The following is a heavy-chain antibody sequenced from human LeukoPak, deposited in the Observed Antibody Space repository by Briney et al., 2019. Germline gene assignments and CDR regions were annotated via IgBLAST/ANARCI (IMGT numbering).Heavy chain of an antibody. CDR1: GFSFNDAW. D-gene: IGHD2-15*01. CDR3: TTDPHSGYCSGVSCYPYDY. CDR2: IESDTDGETT. J-gene: IGHJ4*02. V-gene: IGHV3-15*04. Sequence: GGSLRLSCAASGFSFNDAWMSWVRQAPGKGLEWVGRIESDTDGETTDYAAPVKGRFTISRDDSRNTLYLQMTTLKTEDTALYYCTTDPHSGYCSGVSCYPYDYWGQGPVVTVSS.